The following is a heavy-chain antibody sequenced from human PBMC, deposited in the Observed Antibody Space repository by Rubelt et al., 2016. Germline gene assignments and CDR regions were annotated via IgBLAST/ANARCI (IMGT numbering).Heavy chain of an antibody. CDR2: MNPNSGNT. D-gene: IGHD1-14*01. V-gene: IGHV1-8*01. J-gene: IGHJ5*02. CDR3: ARGDRELTKSYRTGRRTGWFDP. Sequence: QVQLVQSGAEVKKPGASVKVSCKASGYTFTSYDINWVRQATGQGLEWMGWMNPNSGNTGYAQKSQGRVTMTRNTSISTAYMELGMLRSEATAVYYCARGDRELTKSYRTGRRTGWFDPWGQGTLVTVSS. CDR1: GYTFTSYD.